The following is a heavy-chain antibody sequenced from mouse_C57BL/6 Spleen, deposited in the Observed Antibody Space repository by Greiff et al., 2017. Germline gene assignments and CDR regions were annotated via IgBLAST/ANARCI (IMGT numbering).Heavy chain of an antibody. J-gene: IGHJ3*01. CDR2: IWRGGST. D-gene: IGHD2-3*01. CDR3: AKNWEYDGYDGAFAY. Sequence: QVQLQQSGPGLVQPSQSLSITCTVSGFSLTSYGVHWVRQSPGKGLEWLGVIWRGGSTDYNAAFMSRLSITKDNSKSQVFFKMNSLQADDTAIYYCAKNWEYDGYDGAFAYWGQGTLVTVSA. V-gene: IGHV2-5*01. CDR1: GFSLTSYG.